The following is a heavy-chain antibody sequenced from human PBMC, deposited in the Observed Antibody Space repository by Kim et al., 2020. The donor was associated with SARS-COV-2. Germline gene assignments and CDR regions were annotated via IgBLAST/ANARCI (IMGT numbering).Heavy chain of an antibody. CDR3: ASQPY. Sequence: IYYSGSTYYNPSLKSRVTISVDTSKNHFSLKLSSVTAADTAVYYCASQPYWGQGTLVTVSS. J-gene: IGHJ4*02. V-gene: IGHV4-39*01. CDR2: IYYSGST.